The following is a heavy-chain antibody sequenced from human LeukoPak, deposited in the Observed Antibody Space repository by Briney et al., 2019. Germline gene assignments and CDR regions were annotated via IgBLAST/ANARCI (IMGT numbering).Heavy chain of an antibody. CDR2: IYPGDSDT. CDR3: ARQAGITIFRVVTIDAFDI. J-gene: IGHJ3*02. Sequence: GESLKISCKGSGYSFTSYWIGWVRQMPGKGLEWMGIIYPGDSDTRYSPSLQGQVTISADKSISTAYLQWSSLKASDTAMYYCARQAGITIFRVVTIDAFDIWGQGTMVTVS. CDR1: GYSFTSYW. V-gene: IGHV5-51*01. D-gene: IGHD3-3*01.